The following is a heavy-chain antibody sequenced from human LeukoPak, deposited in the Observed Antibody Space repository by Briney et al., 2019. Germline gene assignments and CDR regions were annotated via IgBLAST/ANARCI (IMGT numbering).Heavy chain of an antibody. CDR2: ISSSGSTI. J-gene: IGHJ4*02. V-gene: IGHV3-11*04. CDR3: ARVGMATIWDPHYFDY. D-gene: IGHD5-24*01. Sequence: PGGSLRLSCAASGFTFSDYYMSWIRQAPGKGLEWVSYISSSGSTIYYADSVKGRFTISRDNAKNSLYLQMNSLRAEDTAVYYCARVGMATIWDPHYFDYWGQGTLVTVSS. CDR1: GFTFSDYY.